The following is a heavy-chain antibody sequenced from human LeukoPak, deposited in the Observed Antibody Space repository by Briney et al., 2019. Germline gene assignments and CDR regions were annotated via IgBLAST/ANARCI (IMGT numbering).Heavy chain of an antibody. J-gene: IGHJ6*03. D-gene: IGHD5-12*01. Sequence: ASVKVSCKASGGIFSTYAISWVRQTPGHGLEWMGGIIPMFRTANYAQKFQGRVTITADESTSTAYMELSSLRSEDTAVYYCARTAVEIGATKYYFYYMDVWGKGTTVTISS. CDR2: IIPMFRTA. CDR3: ARTAVEIGATKYYFYYMDV. V-gene: IGHV1-69*13. CDR1: GGIFSTYA.